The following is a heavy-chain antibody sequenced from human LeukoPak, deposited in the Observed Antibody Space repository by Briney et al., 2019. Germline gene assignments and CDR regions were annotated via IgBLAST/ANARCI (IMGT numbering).Heavy chain of an antibody. Sequence: GGSLRLSCAASGFTFSRYWMTWVRQAPGKGLVWVASIKQDGSEKYYVDSVKGRFTISKDNAKNSLYLQMSSLRVEDTAVYYCAKDYSKTSYYGSGTYYRPNWFDPWGQGTLVIVSS. D-gene: IGHD3-10*01. CDR2: IKQDGSEK. CDR3: AKDYSKTSYYGSGTYYRPNWFDP. V-gene: IGHV3-7*01. CDR1: GFTFSRYW. J-gene: IGHJ5*02.